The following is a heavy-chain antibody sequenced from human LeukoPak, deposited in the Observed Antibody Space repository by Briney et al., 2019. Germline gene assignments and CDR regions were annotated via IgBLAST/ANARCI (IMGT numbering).Heavy chain of an antibody. CDR1: GYTFTSYD. J-gene: IGHJ6*02. Sequence: ASVKVSCKASGYTFTSYDIHWVRQATGQGLEWMAWMNPNSGNTGFAQKFQDRVTMTRNTSITTAYMELSSLRSGDTAVYYCARTAARRTTMAYYYSDMDVWGQGTTVTVSS. V-gene: IGHV1-8*01. CDR3: ARTAARRTTMAYYYSDMDV. D-gene: IGHD5-18*01. CDR2: MNPNSGNT.